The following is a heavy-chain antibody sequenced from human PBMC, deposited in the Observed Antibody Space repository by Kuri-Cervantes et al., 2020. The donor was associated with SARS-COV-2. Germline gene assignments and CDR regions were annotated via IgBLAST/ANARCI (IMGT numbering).Heavy chain of an antibody. CDR3: ARVDEYCSSTSCYPNDAFDI. J-gene: IGHJ3*02. Sequence: SETLSLTCAVSGYSISSGYYWGWIRQPPGKGLEWIGSIYHSGSTYYNPSLKSRVTISGDTSKNQFSLKLSSVTAADTAVYYCARVDEYCSSTSCYPNDAFDIWGQGTMVTVSS. CDR2: IYHSGST. D-gene: IGHD2-2*01. V-gene: IGHV4-38-2*01. CDR1: GYSISSGYY.